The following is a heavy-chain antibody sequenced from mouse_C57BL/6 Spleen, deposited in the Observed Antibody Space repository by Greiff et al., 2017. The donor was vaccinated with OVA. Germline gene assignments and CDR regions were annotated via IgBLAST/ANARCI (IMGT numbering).Heavy chain of an antibody. CDR2: IYPGDGDT. J-gene: IGHJ4*01. CDR3: ARDYGYDRAMDY. Sequence: QVQLQQSGPELVKPGASVKISCKASGYAFSSSWMNWVKQRPGKGLEWIGRIYPGDGDTNYNGKFKGKATLTADKSSSTAYMQLSSRTSEDSAVYFCARDYGYDRAMDYWGQGTSVTVSS. CDR1: GYAFSSSW. V-gene: IGHV1-82*01. D-gene: IGHD2-2*01.